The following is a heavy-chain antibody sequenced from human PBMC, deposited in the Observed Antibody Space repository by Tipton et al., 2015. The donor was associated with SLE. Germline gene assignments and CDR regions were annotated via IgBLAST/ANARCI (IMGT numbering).Heavy chain of an antibody. CDR1: GFTFSSYW. Sequence: SLRLSCAASGFTFSSYWMSWVRQAPGKGLEWVANIKQDGSEKYYVDSVKGRFTISRDNAKNSLYLQMNSLRAEGTAVYYCARRYTVDGYNPYYFDYWGQGTLVTVSS. J-gene: IGHJ4*02. CDR3: ARRYTVDGYNPYYFDY. CDR2: IKQDGSEK. D-gene: IGHD5-24*01. V-gene: IGHV3-7*03.